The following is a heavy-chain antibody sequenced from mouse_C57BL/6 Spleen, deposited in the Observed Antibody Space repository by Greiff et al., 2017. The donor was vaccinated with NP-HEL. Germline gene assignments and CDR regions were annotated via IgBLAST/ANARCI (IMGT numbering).Heavy chain of an antibody. CDR1: GFTFSSYA. CDR2: ISSGGDYI. D-gene: IGHD1-1*01. J-gene: IGHJ2*01. CDR3: TSDYYGSSYVFDY. V-gene: IGHV5-9-1*02. Sequence: EVQGVESGAGLVKPGGSLKLSCAASGFTFSSYAMSWVRQTPEKRLEWVAYISSGGDYIYYADNVKGRFTISRDNARNTLYLQMSSLKSEDTAMYYCTSDYYGSSYVFDYWGQGTTLTVSS.